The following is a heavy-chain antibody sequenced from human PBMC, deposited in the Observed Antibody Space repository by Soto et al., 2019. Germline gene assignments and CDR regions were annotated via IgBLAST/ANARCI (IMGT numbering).Heavy chain of an antibody. CDR3: ARDSLSGYYFDY. CDR1: GDSISSGGYS. CDR2: TYHSGGT. V-gene: IGHV4-30-2*01. D-gene: IGHD3-22*01. J-gene: IGHJ4*02. Sequence: QLQLQESGSRLVKPSQTLSLTCVVSGDSISSGGYSWNWIRQPPGKGLEWIGHTYHSGGTLYNPSLDSRVTISVDKSKNQFSLRLTSVTAADTAVYYCARDSLSGYYFDYWGQGTLVTVSS.